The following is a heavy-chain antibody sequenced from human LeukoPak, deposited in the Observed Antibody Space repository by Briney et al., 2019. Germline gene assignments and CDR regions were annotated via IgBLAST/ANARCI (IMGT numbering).Heavy chain of an antibody. J-gene: IGHJ4*02. CDR2: ISGSGGST. CDR3: AKDPISGFVEMATIPYYFDY. V-gene: IGHV3-23*01. Sequence: GGSLRLSCAASGFTVSSNYMSWVRQAPGKGLEWVSAISGSGGSTYYADSVKGRFTISRDNSKNTLYLQMNSLRAEDTAVYYCAKDPISGFVEMATIPYYFDYWGQGTLVTVSS. D-gene: IGHD5-24*01. CDR1: GFTVSSNY.